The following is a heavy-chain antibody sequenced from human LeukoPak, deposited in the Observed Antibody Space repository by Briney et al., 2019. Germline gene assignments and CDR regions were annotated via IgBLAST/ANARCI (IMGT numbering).Heavy chain of an antibody. CDR1: GGSISSYY. CDR3: ARSYSSSSDFDY. J-gene: IGHJ4*02. CDR2: IYTSGST. D-gene: IGHD6-6*01. V-gene: IGHV4-4*09. Sequence: SETLSLTCTVSGGSISSYYWSWIRQPPGKGLEWIGYIYTSGSTNYNPSLKSRVTIPVDTSKNQFSLKLGSVTAADTAVYYCARSYSSSSDFDYWGQGTLVTVSS.